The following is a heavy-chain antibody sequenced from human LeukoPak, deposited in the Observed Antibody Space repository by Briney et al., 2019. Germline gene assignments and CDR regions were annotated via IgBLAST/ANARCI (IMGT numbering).Heavy chain of an antibody. V-gene: IGHV5-51*01. CDR2: IYPGDSDT. Sequence: GESLKISCKGSGYSFTSYWIGWVRQMPGKGLEWMGIIYPGDSDTRYSPSFQGQVTISADKSISTAYLQWSSLKASDTAMYYCARVSCSGGSCYTQPGYYYYGMDVWGQGTTVTVS. CDR3: ARVSCSGGSCYTQPGYYYYGMDV. D-gene: IGHD2-15*01. J-gene: IGHJ6*02. CDR1: GYSFTSYW.